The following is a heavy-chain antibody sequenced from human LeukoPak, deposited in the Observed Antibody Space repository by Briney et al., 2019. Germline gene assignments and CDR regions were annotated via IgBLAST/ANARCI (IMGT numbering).Heavy chain of an antibody. CDR1: GFTFSNAW. CDR2: IKSKTDGGTT. D-gene: IGHD3-22*01. V-gene: IGHV3-15*01. CDR3: TTVRVGYYDSSGYYYEAEYFQH. J-gene: IGHJ1*01. Sequence: GGSLRLSCAASGFTFSNAWMSWVRQAPGKGLEWVGRIKSKTDGGTTDYAAPVKGRFTISRDDSKNTLYLQMNSLKTEDTAVYYCTTVRVGYYDSSGYYYEAEYFQHWGQGTLVTVSS.